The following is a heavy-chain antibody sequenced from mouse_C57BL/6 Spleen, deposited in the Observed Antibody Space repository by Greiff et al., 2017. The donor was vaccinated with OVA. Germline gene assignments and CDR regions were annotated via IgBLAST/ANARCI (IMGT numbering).Heavy chain of an antibody. CDR3: ARQPDDYDWFAY. D-gene: IGHD2-4*01. CDR1: GFTFSSYG. CDR2: ISSGGSYT. V-gene: IGHV5-6*01. Sequence: EVMLVESGGDLVKPGGSLKLSCAASGFTFSSYGMSWVRQTPDKRLEWVATISSGGSYTYYPDSVKGRFTISRDNAKNTLYLQMSSLKSEDTAMYYCARQPDDYDWFAYWGQGTLVTVSA. J-gene: IGHJ3*01.